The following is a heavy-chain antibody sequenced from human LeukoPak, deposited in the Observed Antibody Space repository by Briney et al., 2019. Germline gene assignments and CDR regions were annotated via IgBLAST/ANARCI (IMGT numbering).Heavy chain of an antibody. V-gene: IGHV1-18*04. Sequence: GESLKISCKGSGYTFSSYWIGWVRQAPGQGLEWMGWISAYNGNTNYAQKLQGRVTMTTDTSTSTAYMELRSLRSDDTAVYYCARDPHPYYDSSGYLRPRDYWGQGTLVTVSS. CDR3: ARDPHPYYDSSGYLRPRDY. J-gene: IGHJ4*02. CDR1: GYTFSSYW. D-gene: IGHD3-22*01. CDR2: ISAYNGNT.